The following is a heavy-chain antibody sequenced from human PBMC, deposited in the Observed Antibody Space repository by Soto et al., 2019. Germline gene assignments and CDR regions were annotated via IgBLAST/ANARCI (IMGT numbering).Heavy chain of an antibody. V-gene: IGHV1-18*04. CDR2: ISGYNGNT. Sequence: QDQLVQSGPEVKKPGASVKVSCKTSAYRLSSYGISWVRQAPGQGLEWMGWISGYNGNTNYAQKFQGRVTMTKDTPTSTAYMEVRSLRSDDTAVYYCAGEEIAAAARIIVGNYYGLDVWGQGTTVTVSS. CDR3: AGEEIAAAARIIVGNYYGLDV. J-gene: IGHJ6*02. CDR1: AYRLSSYG. D-gene: IGHD6-25*01.